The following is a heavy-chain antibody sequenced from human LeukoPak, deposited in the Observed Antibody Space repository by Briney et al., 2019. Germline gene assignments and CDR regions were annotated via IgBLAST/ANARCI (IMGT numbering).Heavy chain of an antibody. D-gene: IGHD1-1*01. J-gene: IGHJ6*03. V-gene: IGHV3-48*04. CDR1: GFTFSSYS. Sequence: GGSLRLSCAASGFTFSSYSMNWVRQAPGKGLEWVSYISSSSSTIYYADSVKGRFTISRDNAKNSLYLQMNSLRAEDTAVYYCARWKYYYYYYMDVWGKGTTVTVSS. CDR3: ARWKYYYYYYMDV. CDR2: ISSSSSTI.